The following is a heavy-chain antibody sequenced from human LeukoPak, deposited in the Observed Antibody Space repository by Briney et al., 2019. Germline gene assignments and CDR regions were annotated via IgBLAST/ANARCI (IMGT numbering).Heavy chain of an antibody. CDR1: GFTFDDYG. J-gene: IGHJ4*02. D-gene: IGHD5-24*01. Sequence: PGGSLRLSCTASGFTFDDYGMSWVRQAPGKGLEWVSGINWNGGSTGYADSVKGRFTISRDNAKNSLYLQMDNLRAEDTAFYYCARRIEMATIGFDHWGQGALVTVSS. CDR2: INWNGGST. V-gene: IGHV3-20*04. CDR3: ARRIEMATIGFDH.